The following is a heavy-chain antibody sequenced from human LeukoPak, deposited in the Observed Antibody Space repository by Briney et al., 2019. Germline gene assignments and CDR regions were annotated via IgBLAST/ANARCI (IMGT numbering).Heavy chain of an antibody. J-gene: IGHJ4*02. Sequence: SETLSLTCAVYGGSFSGYYWSWIRQPPGKGLEWIGEINHSGSTNYNPSLTSRVTISVDTSKNQFSLKLSSVTAADTAVYYCARAGDCSSTSCYPTADFDYWGQGTLVTVSS. CDR1: GGSFSGYY. CDR2: INHSGST. CDR3: ARAGDCSSTSCYPTADFDY. D-gene: IGHD2-2*01. V-gene: IGHV4-34*01.